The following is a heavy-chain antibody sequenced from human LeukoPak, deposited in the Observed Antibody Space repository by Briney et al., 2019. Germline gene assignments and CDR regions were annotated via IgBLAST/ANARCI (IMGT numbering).Heavy chain of an antibody. D-gene: IGHD4-17*01. CDR1: GGSISRYY. Sequence: SETLSLTCTVSGGSISRYYWSWIRQPPGKGLEWLGYIYYSGSTNYNPSLKSRVTISVDTSKNQFSLKLSSVTAAHTAVYYCARGGLYGVYSDVWGKGTTVSVSS. J-gene: IGHJ6*04. CDR2: IYYSGST. CDR3: ARGGLYGVYSDV. V-gene: IGHV4-59*01.